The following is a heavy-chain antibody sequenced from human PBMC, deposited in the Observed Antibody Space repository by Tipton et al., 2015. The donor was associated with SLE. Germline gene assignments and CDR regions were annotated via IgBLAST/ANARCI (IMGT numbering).Heavy chain of an antibody. CDR3: ARDDQWAFDY. D-gene: IGHD2-8*01. J-gene: IGHJ4*02. CDR2: VTNSGGTT. CDR1: GFAFSFHT. Sequence: SLRLSCTASGFAFSFHTMTWVRQAPGKGLEWVSGVTNSGGTTWYADSVKGRFTISRDNSKNTLYLQMNSLRAEDTAVYFCARDDQWAFDYWGQGTLVTVSS. V-gene: IGHV3-23*01.